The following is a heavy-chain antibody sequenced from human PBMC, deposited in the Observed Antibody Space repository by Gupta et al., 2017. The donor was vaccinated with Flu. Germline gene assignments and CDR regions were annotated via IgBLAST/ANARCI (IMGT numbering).Heavy chain of an antibody. D-gene: IGHD2-2*01. CDR1: GFTFSVSA. V-gene: IGHV3-73*02. CDR3: TRQGYCSSTSCYDY. Sequence: EVQLVESGGGLVQPGGSLKLSCAASGFTFSVSAMHWVRQASGKGLEWVGRIRSKANSYATAYAASVKGRFTISRDDSKNTAYLQMNSLKTEDTAVYYCTRQGYCSSTSCYDYWGQGTLVTVSS. CDR2: IRSKANSYAT. J-gene: IGHJ4*02.